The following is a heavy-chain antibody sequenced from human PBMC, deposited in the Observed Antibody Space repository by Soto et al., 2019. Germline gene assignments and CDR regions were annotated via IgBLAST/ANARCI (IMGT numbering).Heavy chain of an antibody. CDR2: IYYSGST. CDR3: ASQGSSVAARDWFDP. CDR1: GGSISSYY. J-gene: IGHJ5*02. V-gene: IGHV4-59*08. Sequence: QVQLQESGPGLVKPSETLSLTCTVSGGSISSYYWSWIRQPPGKGLEWIGYIYYSGSTNYNPSLKSRVTISVDTSKNQFSLKLSAVTAADTAVYYCASQGSSVAARDWFDPWGQGTLVTVSS. D-gene: IGHD2-2*01.